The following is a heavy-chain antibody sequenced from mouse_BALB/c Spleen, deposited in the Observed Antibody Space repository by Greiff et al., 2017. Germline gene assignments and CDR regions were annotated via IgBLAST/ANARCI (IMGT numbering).Heavy chain of an antibody. CDR3: ARDAYSFDV. V-gene: IGHV7-1*02. J-gene: IGHJ1*01. CDR1: GFTFSDFY. CDR2: RRNKANDYTT. Sequence: EVKLVESGGGLVQPGGSLRLSCATSGFTFSDFYMEWVRQPPGKRLEWIAARRNKANDYTTEYSASVKGRFIVSRDTSQSILYLQMNALRAEDTAIYYCARDAYSFDVWGAGTTVTVSS.